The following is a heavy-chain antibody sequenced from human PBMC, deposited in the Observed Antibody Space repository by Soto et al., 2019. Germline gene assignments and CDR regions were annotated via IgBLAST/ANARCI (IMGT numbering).Heavy chain of an antibody. CDR1: GFTFSNYG. D-gene: IGHD6-13*01. CDR3: ATLIPGYTRNSRSATGGMDA. CDR2: IFHDGSNK. V-gene: IGHV3-30*03. J-gene: IGHJ6*02. Sequence: QVQLVESGGGVVQPGRSLRLSCAASGFTFSNYGMHWVRRAPGKGLEWMAVIFHDGSNKYYADAVKGRFTISRDNSENTLYLQMNSLRTEDTAVYYCATLIPGYTRNSRSATGGMDAWGQGTTVTVSS.